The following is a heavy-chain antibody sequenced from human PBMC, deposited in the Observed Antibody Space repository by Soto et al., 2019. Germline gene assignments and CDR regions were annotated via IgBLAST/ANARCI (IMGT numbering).Heavy chain of an antibody. J-gene: IGHJ4*02. Sequence: GGSLRLSCAASGFTFSSYAMSWVRQAPGKGLEWVSAISGSGGSTYYADSVKGRFTISRDNSKNTLYLQMNSLRAEDTAVYYCTVQWLVDRFFDYWGQGTLVTVSS. CDR2: ISGSGGST. V-gene: IGHV3-23*01. CDR3: TVQWLVDRFFDY. CDR1: GFTFSSYA. D-gene: IGHD6-19*01.